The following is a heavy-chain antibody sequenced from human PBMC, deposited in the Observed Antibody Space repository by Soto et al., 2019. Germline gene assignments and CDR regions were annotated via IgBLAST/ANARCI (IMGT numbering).Heavy chain of an antibody. V-gene: IGHV5-51*01. CDR3: ARVWYYGDFFGDYYGMDV. Sequence: PGESLKISCQGSGLSFSNFWIAWVRQMPGKGLEWMGIIYPDDSETRYSPSFQGQVTISADKSISTAYLQWSSLKASDTAMYYCARVWYYGDFFGDYYGMDVWGQGTTVTVSS. CDR2: IYPDDSET. CDR1: GLSFSNFW. D-gene: IGHD4-17*01. J-gene: IGHJ6*02.